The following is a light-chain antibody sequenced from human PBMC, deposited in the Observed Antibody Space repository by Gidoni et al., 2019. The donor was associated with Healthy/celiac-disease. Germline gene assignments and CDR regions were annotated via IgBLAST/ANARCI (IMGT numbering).Light chain of an antibody. CDR3: QQRSNWPSGT. Sequence: EIVLTQSPATLSLSQGERATLSCRASQSVSSYLAWYQQKPGQAPRLLIYDASSGSGTDFTLTISSLEPEDFAVYYCQQRSNWPSGTFGQGTKLEIK. CDR1: QSVSSY. V-gene: IGKV3-11*01. CDR2: DAS. J-gene: IGKJ2*01.